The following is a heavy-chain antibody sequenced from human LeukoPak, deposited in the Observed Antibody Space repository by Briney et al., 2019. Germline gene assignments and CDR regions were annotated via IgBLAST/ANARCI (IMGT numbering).Heavy chain of an antibody. CDR1: GGTFSSYA. Sequence: SVKVSFKASGGTFSSYAISWVRQAPGQGLEWMGGIIPIFGTANYAQKFQGRVTITTDESTSTAYMELSSLRSEDTAVYYCARVVGQYYDFWSGTHRGSWFDPWGQGTLVTVSS. J-gene: IGHJ5*02. V-gene: IGHV1-69*05. CDR3: ARVVGQYYDFWSGTHRGSWFDP. D-gene: IGHD3-3*01. CDR2: IIPIFGTA.